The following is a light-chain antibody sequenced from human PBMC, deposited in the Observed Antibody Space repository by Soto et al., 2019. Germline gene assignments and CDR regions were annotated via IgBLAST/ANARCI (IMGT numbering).Light chain of an antibody. J-gene: IGKJ1*01. CDR2: GAS. CDR1: QSVSSSY. V-gene: IGKV3-20*01. Sequence: EIVLTQSPGTLSLSPGERATLSCRASQSVSSSYLAWYQQKPGQAPWLLIYGASSRATGIPDRFSGSGSGTDFTLTISRLEPEDFAVDYCQQYGSSPRLTFGQGTKVEIK. CDR3: QQYGSSPRLT.